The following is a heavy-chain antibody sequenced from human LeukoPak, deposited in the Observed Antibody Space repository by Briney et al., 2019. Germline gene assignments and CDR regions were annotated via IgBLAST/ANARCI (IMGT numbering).Heavy chain of an antibody. CDR1: GGSISSYY. Sequence: SETLSLTCTVSGGSISSYYWSWIRQPPGRGLEWIGEINHSGSTNYNTSRKSRVTISVDTSKNQFSLKLSSVTAADTAVYYCARVDQLPRAAFDYWGQGTLVTVSS. D-gene: IGHD2-2*01. V-gene: IGHV4-34*01. CDR3: ARVDQLPRAAFDY. J-gene: IGHJ4*02. CDR2: INHSGST.